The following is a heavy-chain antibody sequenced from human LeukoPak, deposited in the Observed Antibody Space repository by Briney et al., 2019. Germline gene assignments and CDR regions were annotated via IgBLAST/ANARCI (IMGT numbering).Heavy chain of an antibody. Sequence: GGSLRLSCAASGNYWMHWVRQAPGKGLEWVSAISGSGGSTYYADSVKGRFTISRDNSKNTLYLQMNSLRAEDTAVYYCAHNRGALADYWGQGTLVNVSS. V-gene: IGHV3-23*01. J-gene: IGHJ4*02. CDR2: ISGSGGST. CDR1: GNYW. D-gene: IGHD1-14*01. CDR3: AHNRGALADY.